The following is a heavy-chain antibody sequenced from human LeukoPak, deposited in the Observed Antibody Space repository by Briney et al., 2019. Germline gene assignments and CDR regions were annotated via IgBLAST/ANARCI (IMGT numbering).Heavy chain of an antibody. V-gene: IGHV3-9*01. Sequence: GGSLRLSCAASGFTFDDYAMRWVRQAPGKGLEWVSGISWNSGSIGYADSVKGRFTISRDNAKNSLYLQMNSLRAEDTALYYCAKEGYWGQGTLVTVSS. CDR3: AKEGY. CDR1: GFTFDDYA. J-gene: IGHJ4*02. CDR2: ISWNSGSI.